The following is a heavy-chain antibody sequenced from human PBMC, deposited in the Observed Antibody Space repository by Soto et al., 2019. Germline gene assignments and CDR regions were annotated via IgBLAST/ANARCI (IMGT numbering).Heavy chain of an antibody. CDR3: AKSPDGYNLAYFDY. V-gene: IGHV3-30-3*02. Sequence: VGSLRLSCAASGFAFNIYAIHWVRQAPGKGLEWVAVISHDGTNRYYTDSVRGRFTISRDNSKNTLYLQMNSLRAEDTAVYYCAKSPDGYNLAYFDYWGQGTLVTV. D-gene: IGHD5-12*01. CDR1: GFAFNIYA. CDR2: ISHDGTNR. J-gene: IGHJ4*02.